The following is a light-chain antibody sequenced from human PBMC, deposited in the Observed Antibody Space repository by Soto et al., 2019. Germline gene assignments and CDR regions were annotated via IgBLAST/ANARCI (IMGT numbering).Light chain of an antibody. Sequence: SYELTQPPSVSVSPGQTASITCSGDKLGDTYVSWYQQKQGQSPVVVIYEDNNRPSGIPERFSGSRSGNTATLTIRGTQGMDEADNYCPAWDSNTARVFGGGTKLTVL. CDR2: EDN. CDR3: PAWDSNTARV. V-gene: IGLV3-1*01. CDR1: KLGDTY. J-gene: IGLJ2*01.